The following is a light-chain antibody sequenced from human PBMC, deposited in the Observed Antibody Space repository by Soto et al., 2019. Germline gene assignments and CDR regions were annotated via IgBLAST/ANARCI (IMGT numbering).Light chain of an antibody. CDR3: CSYAGSTYV. V-gene: IGLV2-23*02. CDR2: EVS. J-gene: IGLJ1*01. CDR1: SGDVGTYNL. Sequence: QSVLTQPASVSGAPGQSITISCTGTSGDVGTYNLVSWYQQHPRKAPKLMIYEVSHRPSGVSILCSGSKSGNTASLTISGLQAEDEADYYCCSYAGSTYVFGTGTKLTVL.